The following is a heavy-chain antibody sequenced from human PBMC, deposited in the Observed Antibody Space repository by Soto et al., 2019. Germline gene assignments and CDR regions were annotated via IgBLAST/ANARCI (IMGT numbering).Heavy chain of an antibody. CDR3: ARGHVGPMVRGVITNYFDY. CDR1: GGSISSGGYY. D-gene: IGHD3-10*01. Sequence: QVQLQESGPGLVKPSQTLSLTCTVSGGSISSGGYYWSWIRQHPGKGLEWIGYIYYSGSTYYNPSLQSRVTISVDTSKNQFSLKLSSVTAADTAVYYCARGHVGPMVRGVITNYFDYWGQGTLVTVSS. CDR2: IYYSGST. J-gene: IGHJ4*02. V-gene: IGHV4-31*03.